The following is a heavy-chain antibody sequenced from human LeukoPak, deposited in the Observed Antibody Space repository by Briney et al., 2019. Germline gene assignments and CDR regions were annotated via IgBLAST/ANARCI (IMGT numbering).Heavy chain of an antibody. J-gene: IGHJ4*02. Sequence: GGSLRLSCAASGFTFSSYAMSWVRQAPGKGLEWVSAISGSGGSTYYADSVKGRFTISRDNSKSTLYLQMNSLRAEDTAVYYCAKLKYYYDSSGYSPEDISTHYFDYWGQGTLVTVSS. CDR3: AKLKYYYDSSGYSPEDISTHYFDY. D-gene: IGHD3-22*01. V-gene: IGHV3-23*01. CDR2: ISGSGGST. CDR1: GFTFSSYA.